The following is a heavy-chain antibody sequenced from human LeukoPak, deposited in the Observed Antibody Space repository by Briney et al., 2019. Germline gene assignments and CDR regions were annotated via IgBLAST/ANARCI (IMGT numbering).Heavy chain of an antibody. V-gene: IGHV1-46*01. D-gene: IGHD2-15*01. J-gene: IGHJ4*02. CDR2: INPSGGST. Sequence: ASVKVSCKASGYTSTSYYMHWVRQAPGQGLEWMGIINPSGGSTSYAQKFQGRVTMTRDMSTSTVYMELSSLRSEDTAVYYCARGAPQEYCSGGSCPYFDYWGQGTLVTVSS. CDR3: ARGAPQEYCSGGSCPYFDY. CDR1: GYTSTSYY.